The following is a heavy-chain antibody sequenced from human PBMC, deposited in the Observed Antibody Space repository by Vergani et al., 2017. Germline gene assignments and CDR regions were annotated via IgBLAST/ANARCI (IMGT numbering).Heavy chain of an antibody. V-gene: IGHV3-48*01. J-gene: IGHJ5*02. Sequence: EVQLVETGGGVVQPVWSLRLSFAASGFTFSSYCMDWVRQAPGEGLEWVSYIRSSSSNIYYADSVKGQFTISRVNAKNSLYLQMNSLRSEDTAVYYCARGCWEVGTRHNWCDPWGQGTLVTVSS. CDR3: ARGCWEVGTRHNWCDP. CDR1: GFTFSSYC. D-gene: IGHD1-26*01. CDR2: IRSSSSNI.